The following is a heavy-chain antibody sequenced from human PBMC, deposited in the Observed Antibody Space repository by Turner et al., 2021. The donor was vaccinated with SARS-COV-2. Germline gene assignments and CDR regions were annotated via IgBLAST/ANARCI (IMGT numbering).Heavy chain of an antibody. Sequence: QVQLQQWGAGLLKPTETLSLTCAVYGGSFSGYYWSWIRQPPGKGLEWIGEINHGESTNYNPSLKSRVTISVDTSKNQFSLKLSSVTAADTAVYYCARSGWSLWYFDYWGQGTLVTVSS. D-gene: IGHD6-19*01. CDR3: ARSGWSLWYFDY. CDR1: GGSFSGYY. J-gene: IGHJ4*02. V-gene: IGHV4-34*01. CDR2: INHGEST.